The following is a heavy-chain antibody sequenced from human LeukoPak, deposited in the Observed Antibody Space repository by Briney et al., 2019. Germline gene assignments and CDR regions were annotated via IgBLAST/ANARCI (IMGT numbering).Heavy chain of an antibody. V-gene: IGHV4-59*01. D-gene: IGHD6-19*01. J-gene: IGHJ6*02. CDR1: GGSISSYY. CDR3: ARDRYSSGRYGIYYYYGMDV. Sequence: SETLSLTCTVSGGSISSYYWSWIRQPPGKGLEWIGNIYYSGSTNYNASLKSRVTISVDTSKNQFSLKLSSVTAADTAVYYCARDRYSSGRYGIYYYYGMDVWGQGTTVTVSS. CDR2: IYYSGST.